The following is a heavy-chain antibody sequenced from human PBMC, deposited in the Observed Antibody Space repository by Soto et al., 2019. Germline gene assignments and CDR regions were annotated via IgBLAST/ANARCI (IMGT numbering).Heavy chain of an antibody. D-gene: IGHD2-2*01. Sequence: ASVKVSCKTSGYTFSNYGITWVRQAPGQPLEWLGWISLYSDGTNYAQKFRGRVSMTTDTSTTTAYMELRSLRSDDTAVYYCARVVPGAEAWFGPWGQGTLVTVSS. CDR2: ISLYSDGT. V-gene: IGHV1-18*01. J-gene: IGHJ5*02. CDR1: GYTFSNYG. CDR3: ARVVPGAEAWFGP.